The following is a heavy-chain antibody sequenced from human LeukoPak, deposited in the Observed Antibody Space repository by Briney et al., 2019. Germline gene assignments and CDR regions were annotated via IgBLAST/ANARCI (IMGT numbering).Heavy chain of an antibody. Sequence: SETLSLTCAVYGGSFSGYYWSWIRQPPGKGLEWIGEINHSGSTNYNPSLKSRVTISVGTSKNQFSLKLSSVTAADTAVYYCARNVGYCSSTSRPPSWGQGTLVTVSS. CDR2: INHSGST. J-gene: IGHJ5*02. D-gene: IGHD2-2*01. CDR3: ARNVGYCSSTSRPPS. V-gene: IGHV4-34*01. CDR1: GGSFSGYY.